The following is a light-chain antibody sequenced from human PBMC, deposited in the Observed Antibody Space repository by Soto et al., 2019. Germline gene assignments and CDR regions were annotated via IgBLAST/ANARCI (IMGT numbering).Light chain of an antibody. V-gene: IGLV2-14*02. CDR1: GGDVGNYDL. CDR2: DVT. CDR3: VSYTSSTTYV. J-gene: IGLJ1*01. Sequence: QSALTQPASVSGSPGQSITISCAGSGGDVGNYDLLSWYQQIPGKAPKLIIYDVTNRPSGVSNRFSGSKSGSTASLIISGLQAEDEADYYCVSYTSSTTYVFGTGTKVTVL.